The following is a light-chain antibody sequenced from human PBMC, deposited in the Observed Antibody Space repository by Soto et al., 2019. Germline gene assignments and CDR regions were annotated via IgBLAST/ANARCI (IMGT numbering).Light chain of an antibody. V-gene: IGKV3-20*01. CDR1: QSVSSSY. J-gene: IGKJ1*01. CDR3: QQYGSSPA. CDR2: GAS. Sequence: EIVLTQSPGTLSFPPGERATLSCRASQSVSSSYLAWYKQKPGQAPRLLIYGASARATGIPDRFSGSGSGTDFTLTIRRLEPEDFAVYYCQQYGSSPAFGQGTKVDIK.